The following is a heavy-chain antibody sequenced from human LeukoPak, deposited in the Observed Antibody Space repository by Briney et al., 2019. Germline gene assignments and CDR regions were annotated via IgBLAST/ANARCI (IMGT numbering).Heavy chain of an antibody. CDR2: ITGSSATI. V-gene: IGHV3-48*01. CDR3: ARGLQWGFDW. Sequence: GGSLTLSCGVSVFTFNIYSMNRVRQAPGQGLEWISYITGSSATIYYGDYVKGLFTISRDNEKDSVYIQMNSLSVEDTAVYYCARGLQWGFDWWGQGGLVTVSS. J-gene: IGHJ4*02. CDR1: VFTFNIYS. D-gene: IGHD6-19*01.